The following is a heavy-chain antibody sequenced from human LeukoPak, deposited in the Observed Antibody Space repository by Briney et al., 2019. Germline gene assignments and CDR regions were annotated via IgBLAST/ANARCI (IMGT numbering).Heavy chain of an antibody. CDR1: GCTFDDYA. V-gene: IGHV3-9*01. CDR2: ISWNSGSI. J-gene: IGHJ4*02. CDR3: AKDAYYYDSSGYSPFDY. D-gene: IGHD3-22*01. Sequence: GGSLRLSCAASGCTFDDYAMHWVRQAPGKGLEWVSGISWNSGSIGYADSVKGRFTISRDNAKNSLYLQMNSLRAEDTALYYCAKDAYYYDSSGYSPFDYWGQGTLVTVSS.